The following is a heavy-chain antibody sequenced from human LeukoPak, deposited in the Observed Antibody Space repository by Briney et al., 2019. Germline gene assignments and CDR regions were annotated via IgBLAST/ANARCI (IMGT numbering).Heavy chain of an antibody. D-gene: IGHD2-21*01. J-gene: IGHJ4*02. CDR1: GGSFSGYY. Sequence: PSETLSLTCAVYGGSFSGYYWSWIRQPPGKGLEWIGEINHSGSTNYNPSLKSRVTISVDTSKNQFSLKLSSVTAADTAVYYCARHDRLLATADYWGQGTLVTVSS. CDR2: INHSGST. V-gene: IGHV4-34*01. CDR3: ARHDRLLATADY.